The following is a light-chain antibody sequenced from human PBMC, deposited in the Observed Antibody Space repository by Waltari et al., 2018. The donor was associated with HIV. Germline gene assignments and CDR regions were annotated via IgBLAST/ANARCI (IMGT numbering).Light chain of an antibody. J-gene: IGLJ3*02. CDR3: CSRDSSGNHLV. CDR2: SEN. CDR1: SPRRYY. Sequence: SSELTQAPAVSVALGQTVKITCQGTSPRRYYASWYQQKPGQAPVIVIYSENNRHSRIPDRISGSSSGNTASLTITGSQAEDEADYYCCSRDSSGNHLVFGGGTKLTVL. V-gene: IGLV3-19*01.